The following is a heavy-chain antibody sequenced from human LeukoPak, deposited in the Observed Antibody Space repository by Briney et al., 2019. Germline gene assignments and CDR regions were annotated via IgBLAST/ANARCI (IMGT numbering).Heavy chain of an antibody. CDR3: ARARLLWFGVYYYMDV. J-gene: IGHJ6*03. CDR2: ISSSSSYI. V-gene: IGHV3-21*01. CDR1: GFTFSSYS. Sequence: GGSLRLSCAASGFTFSSYSMNWVRQAPGKGLEWVSSISSSSSYIYYADSVKCRFTISRDNAKNSLYLQMNSLRAEDTAVYYCARARLLWFGVYYYMDVWGKGTTVTVSS. D-gene: IGHD3-10*01.